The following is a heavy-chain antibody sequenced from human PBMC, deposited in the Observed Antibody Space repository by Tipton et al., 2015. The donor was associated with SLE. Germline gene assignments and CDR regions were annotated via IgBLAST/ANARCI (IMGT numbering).Heavy chain of an antibody. Sequence: TLSLTCTASGGSISSHYWTWIRQPPGKGLEWIGEFNHGGGTNYNPSLKSRVTISVDTSKNQFSLKGSSVTAADTAVYYCARGDASGGSGDSSCGMAVWAQEPRVTVSS. D-gene: IGHD6-19*01. CDR3: ARGDASGGSGDSSCGMAV. CDR1: GGSISSHY. V-gene: IGHV4-34*01. J-gene: IGHJ6*02. CDR2: FNHGGGT.